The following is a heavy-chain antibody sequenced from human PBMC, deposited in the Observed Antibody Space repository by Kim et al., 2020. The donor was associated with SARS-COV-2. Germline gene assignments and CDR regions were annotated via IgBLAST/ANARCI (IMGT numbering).Heavy chain of an antibody. CDR3: ARAAVAYYYDSSGYYGAFGI. J-gene: IGHJ3*02. CDR1: GFTFSSYD. D-gene: IGHD3-22*01. V-gene: IGHV3-13*01. Sequence: GGSLRLSCAASGFTFSSYDMHWVRQASGEDLEWVSGIGLAVDTYYSGSVKGRFTISRENAKNSLYLQMNSLRAGDTAVYYCARAAVAYYYDSSGYYGAFGIWGLGAMVAGSS. CDR2: IGLAVDT.